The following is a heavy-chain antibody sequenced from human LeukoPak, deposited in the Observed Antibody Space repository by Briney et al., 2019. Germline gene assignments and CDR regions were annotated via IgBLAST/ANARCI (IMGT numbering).Heavy chain of an antibody. Sequence: ASVKVSCKTSGYPFIDYYMHWVRQAPGQGLEWMGWINSKTGGLNYAQKSQARVTMTRDTFISTGFMELSSLTSDDTAVYYCAGGRGGYNVIDYWGQGTLVTVSS. J-gene: IGHJ4*02. CDR3: AGGRGGYNVIDY. CDR2: INSKTGGL. CDR1: GYPFIDYY. V-gene: IGHV1-2*02. D-gene: IGHD6-25*01.